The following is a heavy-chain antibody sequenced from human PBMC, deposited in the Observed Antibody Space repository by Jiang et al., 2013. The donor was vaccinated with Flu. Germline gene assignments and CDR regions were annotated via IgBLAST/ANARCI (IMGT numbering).Heavy chain of an antibody. D-gene: IGHD3-10*01. Sequence: LLKPSETLSLTCTVSGGSISSSSYYWGWIRQPPGKGLEWIGSIYYSGSTYYNPSLKSRVTISVDTSKNQFSLKLSSVTAADTAVYYCARLTMVRADYWGQGTLVTVSS. V-gene: IGHV4-39*01. CDR1: GGSISSSSYY. CDR3: ARLTMVRADY. CDR2: IYYSGST. J-gene: IGHJ4*02.